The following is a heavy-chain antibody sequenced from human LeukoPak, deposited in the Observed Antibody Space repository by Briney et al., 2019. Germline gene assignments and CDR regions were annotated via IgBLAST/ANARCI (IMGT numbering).Heavy chain of an antibody. Sequence: GRSLRLSCAASGFTFSTYGMHWVRQAPGKGLEWVAFIRFDGSNKYYADSMKGRFTISRDNSKNTLYLQMNSLRAEDTAVYYCAKGRYSGSYPYDYWGQGTLVTVSS. CDR1: GFTFSTYG. J-gene: IGHJ4*02. CDR3: AKGRYSGSYPYDY. D-gene: IGHD1-26*01. V-gene: IGHV3-30*02. CDR2: IRFDGSNK.